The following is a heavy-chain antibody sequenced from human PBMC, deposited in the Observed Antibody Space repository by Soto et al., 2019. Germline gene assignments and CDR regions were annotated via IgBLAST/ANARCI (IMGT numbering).Heavy chain of an antibody. CDR1: EFTFTYAW. V-gene: IGHV3-15*01. Sequence: GGSLRLSCAASEFTFTYAWMSWVRRAPGKGLEWVGRIKSKTGGGTTDYAAPVKGRFTISRDESQNTLYLQMNSLKTEDTAVYYCTSLYYGHWGQGTLVTVSS. J-gene: IGHJ4*02. CDR2: IKSKTGGGTT. CDR3: TSLYYGH. D-gene: IGHD3-16*02.